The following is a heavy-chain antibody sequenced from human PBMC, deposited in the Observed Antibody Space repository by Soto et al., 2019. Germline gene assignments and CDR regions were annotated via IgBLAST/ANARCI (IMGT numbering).Heavy chain of an antibody. CDR1: GGYISSYY. Sequence: PSETLSLTCTVSGGYISSYYCSWIRQPPGKGLEWIGYIFYSEGTTYNPSHKSRVTISVDTSKNQFSLKLSSVTAADTAVYYCAKNWNWGSLVHWGQGTLVTVSS. J-gene: IGHJ4*02. CDR3: AKNWNWGSLVH. V-gene: IGHV4-59*08. CDR2: IFYSEGT. D-gene: IGHD7-27*01.